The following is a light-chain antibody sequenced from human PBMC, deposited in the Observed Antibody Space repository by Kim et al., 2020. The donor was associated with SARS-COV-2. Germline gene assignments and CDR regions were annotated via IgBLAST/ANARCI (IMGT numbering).Light chain of an antibody. V-gene: IGLV2-14*03. Sequence: QSALTQPASVSGSPGQSITISCTGTRENYVYWYQHHVGTAPKLIIYDVSKRPSGVSNRFSGSKSDNTASLTISGLQAEDEADYYCSSFGTTNFFGGGTKVTVL. CDR2: DVS. CDR3: SSFGTTNF. J-gene: IGLJ2*01. CDR1: RENY.